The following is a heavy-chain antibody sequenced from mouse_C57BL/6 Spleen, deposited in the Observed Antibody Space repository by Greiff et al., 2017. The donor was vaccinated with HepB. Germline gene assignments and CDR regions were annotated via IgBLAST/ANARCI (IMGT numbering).Heavy chain of an antibody. CDR1: GYTFTSYW. CDR2: IDPSDSYN. V-gene: IGHV1-69*01. Sequence: QVQLQQPGAELVMPGASVKLSCKASGYTFTSYWMHWVKQRPGQGLEWIGEIDPSDSYNNYNQKFKDKSTLTVDKSSSTAYMQLSSLTSEDSAVYYCARGYGTHFDYWGQGTTLTVSS. CDR3: ARGYGTHFDY. J-gene: IGHJ2*01. D-gene: IGHD2-1*01.